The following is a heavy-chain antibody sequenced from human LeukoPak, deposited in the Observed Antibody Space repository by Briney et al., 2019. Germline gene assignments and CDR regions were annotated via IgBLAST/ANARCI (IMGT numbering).Heavy chain of an antibody. D-gene: IGHD3-22*01. J-gene: IGHJ3*02. V-gene: IGHV1-69*05. Sequence: SVKVSCKASGGTFSSYAISWVRQAPGRGLEWMGGIIPIFGTANYAQKFQGRVTITTDESTSTAYMELSSLRSEDTAVYYCARAAITMIVVAHIPIPGAFDIWGQGTMVTVSS. CDR2: IIPIFGTA. CDR1: GGTFSSYA. CDR3: ARAAITMIVVAHIPIPGAFDI.